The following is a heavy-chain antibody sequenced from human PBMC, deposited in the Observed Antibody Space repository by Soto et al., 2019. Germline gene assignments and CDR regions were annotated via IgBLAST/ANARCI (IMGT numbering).Heavy chain of an antibody. Sequence: QVQLVQSGAEVKKPGASVKVSCKASGYTFTSYYMHWVRQAPGQGLEWMGIINPSGGSTSSAQKFQGRVTMTRDTSTSTVYMELSSLRSEDTAVYYCARVYPSDTRYGYVGNNWFDPWGQGTLVTVSS. D-gene: IGHD5-18*01. V-gene: IGHV1-46*03. CDR2: INPSGGST. J-gene: IGHJ5*02. CDR1: GYTFTSYY. CDR3: ARVYPSDTRYGYVGNNWFDP.